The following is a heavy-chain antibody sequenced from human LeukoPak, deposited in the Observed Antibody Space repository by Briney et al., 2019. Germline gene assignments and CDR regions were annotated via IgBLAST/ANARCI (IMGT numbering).Heavy chain of an antibody. CDR3: TRDLFSSGWPGPTDY. Sequence: GGSLRLSCTASGFTFGDYAMSWFRQAPGKGLEWVGFIRGKAYGGTTEYAASVKGRFTISRDDSKSIAYLQMNSLKTEDTAVYYCTRDLFSSGWPGPTDYWGQGTLVTVSS. CDR1: GFTFGDYA. V-gene: IGHV3-49*03. CDR2: IRGKAYGGTT. D-gene: IGHD6-19*01. J-gene: IGHJ4*02.